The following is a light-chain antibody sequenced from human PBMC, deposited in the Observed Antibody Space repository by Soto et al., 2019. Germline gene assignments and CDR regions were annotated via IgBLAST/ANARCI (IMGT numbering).Light chain of an antibody. J-gene: IGLJ1*01. Sequence: QSVLTQPPSASGSPGQSITISCTGTSSDVGGYNYVSWSQQHPGKAPKLIIYEVTKRPSGVPDRFSGSKSGNTASLTVSGLQAEDEADYYCGSHAGTDNFYVFGTGTKVTV. CDR2: EVT. V-gene: IGLV2-8*01. CDR3: GSHAGTDNFYV. CDR1: SSDVGGYNY.